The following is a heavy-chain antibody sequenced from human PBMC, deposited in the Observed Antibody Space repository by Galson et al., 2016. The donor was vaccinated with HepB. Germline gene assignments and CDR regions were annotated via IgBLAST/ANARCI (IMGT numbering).Heavy chain of an antibody. CDR3: AKDPRFSSGTRQCDF. Sequence: SLRLSCAASGFTFSSYAMGWVRQAPGNGLEWVSGISGSGGDTWYADSVKGRFIMYRENPKNNLYLQMNSLRVDDTAVYYCAKDPRFSSGTRQCDFWGQGTLVTVSS. CDR2: ISGSGGDT. J-gene: IGHJ4*02. D-gene: IGHD3-22*01. V-gene: IGHV3-23*01. CDR1: GFTFSSYA.